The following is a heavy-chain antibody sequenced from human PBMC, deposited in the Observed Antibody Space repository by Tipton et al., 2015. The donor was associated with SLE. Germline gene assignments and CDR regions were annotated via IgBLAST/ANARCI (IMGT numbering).Heavy chain of an antibody. CDR3: ARWGFDP. V-gene: IGHV4-34*01. CDR1: GYSISSGYY. CDR2: INHSGST. J-gene: IGHJ5*02. Sequence: TLSLTCAVSGYSISSGYYWSWIRQPPGKGLEWIGEINHSGSTNYNPSLKSRVTISVDTSKNQFSLKLSSVTAADTAVYYCARWGFDPWGQGTLVTVSS.